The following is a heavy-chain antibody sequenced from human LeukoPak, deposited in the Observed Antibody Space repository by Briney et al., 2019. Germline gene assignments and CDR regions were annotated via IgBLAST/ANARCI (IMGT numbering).Heavy chain of an antibody. V-gene: IGHV3-43D*03. CDR1: GFAFDDYA. CDR3: AKDRQYGDYGGGDFFDS. CDR2: INWVGDTS. Sequence: GGSLRLSCAASGFAFDDYAMHWVRQAPGKGLQWISSINWVGDTSSYADSVKGRFTVSRDNTEGSLYLQMDSLRSEDTALYYCAKDRQYGDYGGGDFFDSWGRGTLVTVSS. J-gene: IGHJ4*02. D-gene: IGHD4-17*01.